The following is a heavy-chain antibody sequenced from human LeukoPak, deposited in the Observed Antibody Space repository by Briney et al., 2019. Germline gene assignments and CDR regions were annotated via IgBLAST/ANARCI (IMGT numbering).Heavy chain of an antibody. Sequence: PSETLSLTCTVSGGSIGSYYWSWIRQPPGKGLEWIGYIYYSGSTNYNPSLKSRVTISVDTSKNQFSLKLSSVTAADTAVYYCARSGGYDRPFDYWGQGTLVTVSS. J-gene: IGHJ4*02. V-gene: IGHV4-59*01. CDR2: IYYSGST. CDR3: ARSGGYDRPFDY. D-gene: IGHD5-12*01. CDR1: GGSIGSYY.